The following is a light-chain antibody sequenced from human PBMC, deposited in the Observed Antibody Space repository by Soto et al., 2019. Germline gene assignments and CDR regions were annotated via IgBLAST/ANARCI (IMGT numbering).Light chain of an antibody. CDR3: QQYNDYSGT. CDR1: QSISTA. V-gene: IGKV1-5*01. CDR2: DAS. Sequence: DIQMTQSPSTLSAFVGDRVTITCRASQSISTALAWYQQKPGNAPKLLIQDASSLESGVPSRFSGSGSGTEFTLTISSLQPDDFATYYCQQYNDYSGTFGKGTKVQIK. J-gene: IGKJ1*01.